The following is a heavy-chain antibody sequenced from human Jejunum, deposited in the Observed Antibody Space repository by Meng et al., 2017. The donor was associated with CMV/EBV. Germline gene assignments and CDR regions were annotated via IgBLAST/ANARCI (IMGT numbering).Heavy chain of an antibody. CDR3: AREAYSVSSEIDY. J-gene: IGHJ4*02. Sequence: SGGSIGSSSYFWGWIRQPPGKGLEWIGSVFYSGRTYYNPSLKSRVTISVDTSKNQFSLKLSSVTAADTAVYYCAREAYSVSSEIDYWGQGTLVTVSS. V-gene: IGHV4-39*07. CDR1: GGSIGSSSYF. D-gene: IGHD1-26*01. CDR2: VFYSGRT.